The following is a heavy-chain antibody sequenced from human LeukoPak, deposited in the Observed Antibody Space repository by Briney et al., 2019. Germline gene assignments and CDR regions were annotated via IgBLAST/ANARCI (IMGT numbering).Heavy chain of an antibody. D-gene: IGHD3-3*01. CDR2: ISGSGGST. J-gene: IGHJ1*01. V-gene: IGHV3-23*01. CDR1: GLTFSSYA. CDR3: TRVTSDYYSNIPFHH. Sequence: PRGSLRLSCAASGLTFSSYAMSWVRQAPGKGLEWVSAISGSGGSTYYADSVKGRFTISRDNSKNTLYLQMSSLRAEDTAVYFCTRVTSDYYSNIPFHHWGQGTLVTVSS.